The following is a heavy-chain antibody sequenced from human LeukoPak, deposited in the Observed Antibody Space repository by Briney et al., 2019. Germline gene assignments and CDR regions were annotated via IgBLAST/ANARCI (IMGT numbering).Heavy chain of an antibody. V-gene: IGHV4-4*07. J-gene: IGHJ4*02. Sequence: SETLSLTCTVSGGSISHYFWSWIRQPAGKGLEWIGRISNNGRSFYNPSLKSRLTMSIDTSKNQFSLKLNSVSAADTAVYYCARAPCAGSCHDDYWGQGTLVTVSS. CDR3: ARAPCAGSCHDDY. CDR2: ISNNGRS. D-gene: IGHD2-8*02. CDR1: GGSISHYF.